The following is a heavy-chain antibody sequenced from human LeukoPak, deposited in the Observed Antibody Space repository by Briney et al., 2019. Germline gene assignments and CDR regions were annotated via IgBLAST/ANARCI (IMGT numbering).Heavy chain of an antibody. CDR3: ARGHFYDYIWGSYRPDAFDI. CDR1: GGSFGGYY. V-gene: IGHV4-34*01. D-gene: IGHD3-16*02. J-gene: IGHJ3*02. Sequence: SETLSLTCAVYGGSFGGYYGSWIRQPPGKGREGIGEINHSGSTNYNPSLKSRFTISVDTSKNQFSLKLSSVTAADTAVYYCARGHFYDYIWGSYRPDAFDIWGQGTMVTVSS. CDR2: INHSGST.